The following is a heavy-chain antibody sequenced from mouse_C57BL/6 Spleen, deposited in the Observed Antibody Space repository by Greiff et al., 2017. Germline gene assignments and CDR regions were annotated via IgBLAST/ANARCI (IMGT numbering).Heavy chain of an antibody. Sequence: VQLQQPGAELVKPGASVKLSCKASGYTFTSYWMNWVKQRPGQCLEWIGMIHPNSGSTNYNEKFKSKATLTVDKSSSTAYMQLSSLTSEDSAVYYCARGPPGSSYRFAYWGQGTLVTVSA. CDR2: IHPNSGST. J-gene: IGHJ3*01. CDR3: ARGPPGSSYRFAY. CDR1: GYTFTSYW. V-gene: IGHV1-64*01. D-gene: IGHD1-1*01.